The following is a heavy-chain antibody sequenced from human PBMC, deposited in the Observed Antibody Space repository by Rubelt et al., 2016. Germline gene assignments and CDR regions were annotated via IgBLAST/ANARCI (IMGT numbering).Heavy chain of an antibody. Sequence: QVQLVQSGAEVKKPGSSVKVSCKASGGTFSSYAISWVRQAPGQGLEWMGGIIPIFGTANYAQKFQGRVTITADESTSTAYMELSSLSAEDTAVYYWARGDATVPRSYWYFDLWGRGTLVTVSS. CDR2: IIPIFGTA. CDR1: GGTFSSYA. CDR3: ARGDATVPRSYWYFDL. V-gene: IGHV1-69*01. J-gene: IGHJ2*01. D-gene: IGHD4-17*01.